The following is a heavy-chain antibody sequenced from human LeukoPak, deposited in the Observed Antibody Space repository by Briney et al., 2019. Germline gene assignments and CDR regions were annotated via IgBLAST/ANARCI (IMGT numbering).Heavy chain of an antibody. CDR2: IYPGDSDT. Sequence: GESLKISCKGSGYSFTSYWIGWVRQMPGKGLEWIGIIYPGDSDTRYSPSFQGQVTISADKSISTAYLQWSSLKASDTAMYYCARRKYDSSGYYLDYFDYWGQGTLVTVSS. V-gene: IGHV5-51*01. CDR1: GYSFTSYW. CDR3: ARRKYDSSGYYLDYFDY. D-gene: IGHD3-22*01. J-gene: IGHJ4*02.